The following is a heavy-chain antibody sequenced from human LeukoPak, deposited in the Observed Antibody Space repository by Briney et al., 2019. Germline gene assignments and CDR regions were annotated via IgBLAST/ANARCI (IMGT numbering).Heavy chain of an antibody. CDR1: GDSLSDNY. CDR3: ARHVSAYNPHWYFDL. Sequence: PSETLSLTCTVSGDSLSDNYWSWIRQPAGKGLEWIGRIYTSGSINYNPSLKSRVSMSIDTSKNQFSLNLRSLTAADTAVYYCARHVSAYNPHWYFDLWGRGTLVTVSA. D-gene: IGHD5-24*01. CDR2: IYTSGSI. V-gene: IGHV4-4*07. J-gene: IGHJ2*01.